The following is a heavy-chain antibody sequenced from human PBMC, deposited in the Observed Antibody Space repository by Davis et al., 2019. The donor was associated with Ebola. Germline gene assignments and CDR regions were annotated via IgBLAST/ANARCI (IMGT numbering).Heavy chain of an antibody. CDR3: SRHLYYVLGYGMDV. CDR1: GFSFSNYP. V-gene: IGHV3-30-3*01. Sequence: GESLKISCASSGFSFSNYPMHWVRQAPGKGLEWVAVISHDGIRQYYADSVKGRFTISRDNSKNTLYLQMNSLRAEDTAVYYCSRHLYYVLGYGMDVWGQGTTVTVSS. J-gene: IGHJ6*02. D-gene: IGHD3-16*01. CDR2: ISHDGIRQ.